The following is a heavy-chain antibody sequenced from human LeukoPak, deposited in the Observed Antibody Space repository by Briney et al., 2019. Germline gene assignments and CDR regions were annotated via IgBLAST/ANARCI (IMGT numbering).Heavy chain of an antibody. CDR1: GGSISSYY. J-gene: IGHJ5*02. D-gene: IGHD3-16*01. Sequence: SETLSLTCTVSGGSISSYYWSWIRQPPGKGLEWIGYIYYSGSTNYNPSLKSRVTISVDTSKNRFSLKLSSVTAADTAVYYCARGPWGSYNWFDPWGQGTLVTVSS. V-gene: IGHV4-59*01. CDR3: ARGPWGSYNWFDP. CDR2: IYYSGST.